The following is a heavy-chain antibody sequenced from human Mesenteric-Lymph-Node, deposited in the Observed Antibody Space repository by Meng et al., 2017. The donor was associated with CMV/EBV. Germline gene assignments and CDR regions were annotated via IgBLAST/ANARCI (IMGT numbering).Heavy chain of an antibody. CDR2: ISGYSGTA. V-gene: IGHV1-18*01. J-gene: IGHJ4*02. CDR1: GYTFANEA. D-gene: IGHD3-10*01. Sequence: RASGYTFANEAISWVRQAPGQGLEWVAWISGYSGTAKYAQRFQGRVTVTTDTSTSTAYMELSSLRSEDTAVYYCARGGSTVRGVIELWGQGTLVTVSS. CDR3: ARGGSTVRGVIEL.